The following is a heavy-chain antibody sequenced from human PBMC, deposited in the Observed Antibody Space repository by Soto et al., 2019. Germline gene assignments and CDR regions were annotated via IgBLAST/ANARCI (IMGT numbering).Heavy chain of an antibody. CDR2: IYYSGST. CDR1: GGSVSSGSYY. V-gene: IGHV4-61*01. CDR3: AREGKRGRPYGMDV. Sequence: QVQLQESGPGLVKPSETLSLTCTVSGGSVSSGSYYWSWIRQPPGKGLEWIGYIYYSGSTNYNPPLTSRVTISVDTSKNQFSLKLSSVTAADTAVYYWAREGKRGRPYGMDVWGQGTTVTVSS. J-gene: IGHJ6*02. D-gene: IGHD3-10*01.